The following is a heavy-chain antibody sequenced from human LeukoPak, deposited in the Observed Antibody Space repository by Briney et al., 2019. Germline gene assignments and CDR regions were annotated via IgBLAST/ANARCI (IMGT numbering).Heavy chain of an antibody. D-gene: IGHD2-15*01. CDR1: GFTFSIAW. J-gene: IGHJ4*02. CDR2: LSSSSTYV. CDR3: ARVRCSGGGCFYNFDY. Sequence: GGSLRLSCAASGFTFSIAWMSWVRQAPGKGLEWVSSLSSSSTYVYYADSVKGRFTISRDNAKNSLYLQMNSLRAEDTAVYYCARVRCSGGGCFYNFDYWGQGSLVTVSS. V-gene: IGHV3-21*01.